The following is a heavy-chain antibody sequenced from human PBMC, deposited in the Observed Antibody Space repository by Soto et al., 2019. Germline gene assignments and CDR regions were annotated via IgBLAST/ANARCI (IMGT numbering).Heavy chain of an antibody. CDR3: ARGEYQLLSYYYYYGMDV. Sequence: SVKVSCKASGGTFSSYAISWVRQAPGQGLEWMGGIIPIFGTANYAQKFQGRVTITADESTSTAYMELSSLRSEDTAVYYCARGEYQLLSYYYYYGMDVWGQGTTVTGSS. CDR2: IIPIFGTA. D-gene: IGHD2-2*01. CDR1: GGTFSSYA. V-gene: IGHV1-69*13. J-gene: IGHJ6*02.